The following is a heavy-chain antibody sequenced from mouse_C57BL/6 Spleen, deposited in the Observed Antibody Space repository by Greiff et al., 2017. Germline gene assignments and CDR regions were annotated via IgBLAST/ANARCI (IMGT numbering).Heavy chain of an antibody. CDR2: IYPGSGST. V-gene: IGHV1-55*01. D-gene: IGHD1-1*01. J-gene: IGHJ1*03. CDR1: GYTFTSYW. Sequence: QVQLQQPGAELVKPGASVKMSCKASGYTFTSYWITWVKQRPGQGLEWIGDIYPGSGSTNYNEKFKSKATLTVDTSSSTAYMQLSSLTSEDSAVYYCARSRLYYYGSSSYWYFDVWGTGTTVTVSS. CDR3: ARSRLYYYGSSSYWYFDV.